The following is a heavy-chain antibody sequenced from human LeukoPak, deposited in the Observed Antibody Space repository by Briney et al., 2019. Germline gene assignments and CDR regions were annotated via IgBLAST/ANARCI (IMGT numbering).Heavy chain of an antibody. D-gene: IGHD2-2*01. V-gene: IGHV3-23*01. CDR1: GFTFSSCA. CDR2: ISASGGST. Sequence: PGGSLRLSCSACGFTFSSCARSWVRQAPGKGLEWVSTISASGGSTYYADSVKGRFTISRDNAKNSLYLQMNSLRAEDTAVYYCARDIVVVPAAIPFDYWGQRTLVTVSS. CDR3: ARDIVVVPAAIPFDY. J-gene: IGHJ4*02.